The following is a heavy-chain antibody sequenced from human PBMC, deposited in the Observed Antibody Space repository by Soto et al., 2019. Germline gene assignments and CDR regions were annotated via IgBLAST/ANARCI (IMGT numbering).Heavy chain of an antibody. CDR1: GFTFSSYA. D-gene: IGHD6-19*01. V-gene: IGHV3-30-3*01. Sequence: GGSLRLSCAASGFTFSSYAMHWVRQAPGKGLEWVAVISYDGSNKYYADSVKGRFTISRDNSKSTLYLQMNSLRAEDTAVYYCASCLQWLDQYYFDYWGQGTLVTVSS. CDR2: ISYDGSNK. J-gene: IGHJ4*02. CDR3: ASCLQWLDQYYFDY.